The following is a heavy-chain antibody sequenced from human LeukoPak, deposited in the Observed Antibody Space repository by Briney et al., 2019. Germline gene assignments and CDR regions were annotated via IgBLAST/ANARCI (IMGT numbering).Heavy chain of an antibody. V-gene: IGHV3-23*01. CDR2: ISGSGGST. CDR1: GFTFSSYA. Sequence: GGSLRLSCAASGFTFSSYAMSWVRQAPGKGLEWVSAISGSGGSTYYADSVKGRFTISRDNSKNTLYLQMNSLRAEDTAVYYCASTIYDFWSDRGAFDIWGQGTMVTVSS. CDR3: ASTIYDFWSDRGAFDI. J-gene: IGHJ3*02. D-gene: IGHD3-3*01.